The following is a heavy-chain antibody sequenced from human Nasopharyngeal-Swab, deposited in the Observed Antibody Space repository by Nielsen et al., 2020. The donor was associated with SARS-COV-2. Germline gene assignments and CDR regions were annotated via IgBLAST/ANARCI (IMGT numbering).Heavy chain of an antibody. J-gene: IGHJ6*03. V-gene: IGHV3-66*02. CDR2: IYSGGST. D-gene: IGHD5-18*01. CDR1: GFTFSSNY. Sequence: GGSLRLSCAASGFTFSSNYMSWVRQAPGKGLEWVSVIYSGGSTYYADSVKGRFTISRDNSKNTLYLQMNSLRAEDTAVYYCARDHSYGSRYYYYYYMDVWGKGTTVTVSS. CDR3: ARDHSYGSRYYYYYYMDV.